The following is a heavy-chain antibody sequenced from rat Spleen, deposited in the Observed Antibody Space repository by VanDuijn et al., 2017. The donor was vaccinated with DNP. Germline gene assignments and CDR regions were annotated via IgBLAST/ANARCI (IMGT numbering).Heavy chain of an antibody. Sequence: EVQLVESGGGLARPGRSQRLSCAVSGFTFRDYAMAWVRQAPKKGLDWVATISYDENRTYYRESVKGRFTISRDNAKSTLYLQMDSLRSEKTATYYCARGGITTSYWYFDFWGPGTMVTVSS. CDR2: ISYDENRT. CDR1: GFTFRDYA. J-gene: IGHJ1*01. CDR3: ARGGITTSYWYFDF. V-gene: IGHV5-17*01. D-gene: IGHD1-10*01.